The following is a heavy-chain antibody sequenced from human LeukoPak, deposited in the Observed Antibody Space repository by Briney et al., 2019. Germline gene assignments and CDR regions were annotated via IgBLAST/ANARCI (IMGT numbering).Heavy chain of an antibody. D-gene: IGHD3-10*01. CDR2: ISSSSSYI. Sequence: PGGSLRLSCAASGFTFSSYSMNWVRQAPGKGLEWVSSISSSSSYIYYADSVKGRFTISRDNAKNSLYLQMNSLRSEDTAVYYCARDSTYGSGCFDYWGQGTLVTVSS. V-gene: IGHV3-21*04. CDR1: GFTFSSYS. CDR3: ARDSTYGSGCFDY. J-gene: IGHJ4*02.